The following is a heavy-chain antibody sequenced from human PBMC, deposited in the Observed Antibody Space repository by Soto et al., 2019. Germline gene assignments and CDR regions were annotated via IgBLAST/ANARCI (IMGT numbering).Heavy chain of an antibody. CDR1: GYTFTSYD. CDR3: ARGGVVVVAATRDYYYYGMDV. D-gene: IGHD2-15*01. J-gene: IGHJ6*02. Sequence: QVQLVQSGAEVKKPGASVKVSCKASGYTFTSYDINWVRQATGQGLEWMGWMNPNSGNTGYAQKFQGRVTMTTNTSISTAYMELSSLRSEDTAVYYCARGGVVVVAATRDYYYYGMDVWGQGTTVTVSS. V-gene: IGHV1-8*01. CDR2: MNPNSGNT.